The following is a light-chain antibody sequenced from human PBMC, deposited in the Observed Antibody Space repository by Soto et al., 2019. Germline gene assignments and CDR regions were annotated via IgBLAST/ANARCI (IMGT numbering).Light chain of an antibody. CDR2: SNN. CDR1: SSNIGSNT. Sequence: QSLLTQPPSASRTPGQRVTITSSGSSSNIGSNTVNWYQQLPGTAPKLLIYSNNQRPSGVPDRFSGSKSGTSASLAISGLQSEDEADYYCAAWDDSLNGYVFGTGTKVTVL. J-gene: IGLJ1*01. CDR3: AAWDDSLNGYV. V-gene: IGLV1-44*01.